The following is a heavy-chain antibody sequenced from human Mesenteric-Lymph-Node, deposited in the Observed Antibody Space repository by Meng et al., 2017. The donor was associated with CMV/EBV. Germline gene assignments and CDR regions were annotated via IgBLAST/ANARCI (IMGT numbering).Heavy chain of an antibody. Sequence: CQGSGYSFTTYWITWVRQKPGKGLEWMGRIDPSDSYTNYSPSFQGHVTISADKSISTAYLQWSSLKASDTAMYYCARLHGDQGSEIDYWGQGTLVTVSS. J-gene: IGHJ4*02. D-gene: IGHD4-17*01. CDR1: GYSFTTYW. CDR3: ARLHGDQGSEIDY. CDR2: IDPSDSYT. V-gene: IGHV5-10-1*01.